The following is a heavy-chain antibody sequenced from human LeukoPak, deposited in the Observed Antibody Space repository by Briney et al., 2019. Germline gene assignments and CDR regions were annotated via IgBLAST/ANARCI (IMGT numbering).Heavy chain of an antibody. CDR3: ARALRRDTTYYEGY. Sequence: ASVKVSCKVSGYTLTELSMHWVRQAPGQGLEWMGWINPYSGGTNYAQTFQGRVTMTRDTSINTAYMELTTLRSDDTAVYYCARALRRDTTYYEGYWGQGTLVTVSS. V-gene: IGHV1-2*02. CDR1: GYTLTELS. D-gene: IGHD1-26*01. CDR2: INPYSGGT. J-gene: IGHJ4*02.